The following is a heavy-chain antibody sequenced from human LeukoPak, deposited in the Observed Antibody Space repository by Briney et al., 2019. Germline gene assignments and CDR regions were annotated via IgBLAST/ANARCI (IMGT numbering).Heavy chain of an antibody. Sequence: GGSLRLSCAASGFTFSSYDMHWVRQAPGKGLEWVAFIRFDGSNKYYADSVKGRFTISRDNSKLYLQMNGLRAEDTAVYYCAKGNCGGDCYTYYYFYMDVWGKGTTVTVSS. V-gene: IGHV3-30*02. CDR3: AKGNCGGDCYTYYYFYMDV. CDR1: GFTFSSYD. J-gene: IGHJ6*03. CDR2: IRFDGSNK. D-gene: IGHD2-21*02.